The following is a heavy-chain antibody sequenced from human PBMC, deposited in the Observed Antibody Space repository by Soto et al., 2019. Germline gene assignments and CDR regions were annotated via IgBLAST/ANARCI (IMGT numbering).Heavy chain of an antibody. D-gene: IGHD2-8*01. CDR3: AKDHRNGGSRVDY. J-gene: IGHJ4*02. V-gene: IGHV3-30*18. Sequence: GGSLRLSCAVSGFTFGSHGFHWVRQTPGKGLEWVAVISYDGSKRYYADSVKGRFTISRDNSEDALYLQMTSLRTEDTAVYYCAKDHRNGGSRVDYWGQGTRVTVSS. CDR1: GFTFGSHG. CDR2: ISYDGSKR.